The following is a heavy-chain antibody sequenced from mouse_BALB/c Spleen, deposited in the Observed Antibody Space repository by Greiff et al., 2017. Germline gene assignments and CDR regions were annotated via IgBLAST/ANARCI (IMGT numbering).Heavy chain of an antibody. D-gene: IGHD2-10*01. Sequence: DVKLVESGGGLVQPGGSLKLSCAASGFTFSSYGMSWVRQTPDKRLELVATINSNGGSTYYPDSVKGRFTISRDNAKNTLYLQMSSLKSEDTAMYYCARDRAYYGNYVEFDYWGQGTTLTVSS. V-gene: IGHV5-6-3*01. J-gene: IGHJ2*01. CDR1: GFTFSSYG. CDR3: ARDRAYYGNYVEFDY. CDR2: INSNGGST.